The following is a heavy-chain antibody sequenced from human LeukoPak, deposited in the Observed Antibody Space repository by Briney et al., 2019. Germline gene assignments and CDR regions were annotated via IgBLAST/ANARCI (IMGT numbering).Heavy chain of an antibody. CDR2: IKQDGSEK. J-gene: IGHJ6*02. CDR1: GFAFSSYW. D-gene: IGHD2-2*01. Sequence: GGSLRLSCAASGFAFSSYWMSWVRQAPGKGLEWVANIKQDGSEKYYVDSVKGRFTISRDNAKNSLYLQMNSLRAEDTAVYYCARNQNPDIVVVPAAKHNYYYYYGMDGWGQGTTVTVSS. V-gene: IGHV3-7*01. CDR3: ARNQNPDIVVVPAAKHNYYYYYGMDG.